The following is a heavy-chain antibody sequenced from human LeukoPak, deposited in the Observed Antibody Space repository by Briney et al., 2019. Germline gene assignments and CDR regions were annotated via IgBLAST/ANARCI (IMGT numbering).Heavy chain of an antibody. CDR2: ILPIFGTA. Sequence: GASVKVSCKASGGTFSSYAISWVRQAPGQGLEWMGGILPIFGTANYAQKFQGRLTNTADESTSTAYMELSSLRSEDTAVYYCARDHLPTYYYGSGTKGHDAFVIWGEGTMVTVSS. CDR1: GGTFSSYA. J-gene: IGHJ3*02. V-gene: IGHV1-69*13. CDR3: ARDHLPTYYYGSGTKGHDAFVI. D-gene: IGHD3-10*01.